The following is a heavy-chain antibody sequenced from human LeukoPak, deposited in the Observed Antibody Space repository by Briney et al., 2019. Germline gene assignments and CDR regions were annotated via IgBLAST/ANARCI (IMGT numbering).Heavy chain of an antibody. D-gene: IGHD3-22*01. V-gene: IGHV5-51*01. CDR2: IYPGDSDT. Sequence: GESLKTFRKGSRYSFSSYWLAWVRQMSGKGLEWMGIIYPGDSDTRYSPSFQGQVTISADKSISTAYLQWSSVKAADTGMYYCARQGSGYYYEGFDYWGQGTLVTVSS. CDR1: RYSFSSYW. J-gene: IGHJ4*02. CDR3: ARQGSGYYYEGFDY.